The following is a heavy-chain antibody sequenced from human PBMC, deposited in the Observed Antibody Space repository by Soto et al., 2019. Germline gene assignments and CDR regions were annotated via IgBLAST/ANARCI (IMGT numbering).Heavy chain of an antibody. CDR2: IYSSGRS. J-gene: IGHJ5*01. V-gene: IGHV4-30-2*01. Sequence: QLQLLESGSGLVKPSQTLSLTCAVSGASISNGDYSWGWIRQPPGRALAWIGYIYSSGRSDYNPSLTSRVTISIDRSKNQFSLRLTSVTAADAAVYYCARGREGPFFDFWGQGALVTVSS. CDR1: GASISNGDYS. CDR3: ARGREGPFFDF.